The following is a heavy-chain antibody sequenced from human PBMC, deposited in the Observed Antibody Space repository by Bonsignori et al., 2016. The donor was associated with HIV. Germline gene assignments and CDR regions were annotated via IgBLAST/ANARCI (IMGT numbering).Heavy chain of an antibody. CDR2: IRSKANSYAT. J-gene: IGHJ1*01. CDR1: GFTFSGSA. Sequence: GESLKISCAASGFTFSGSAMHWVRQASGKGLEWVGRIRSKANSYATAYAASVKGRFTISRDDSKNTAYLQMNSLKTEDTAVYYCTSTLHFAASTGYSSFQHWGQGTLVTVSS. V-gene: IGHV3-73*01. CDR3: TSTLHFAASTGYSSFQH. D-gene: IGHD6-13*01.